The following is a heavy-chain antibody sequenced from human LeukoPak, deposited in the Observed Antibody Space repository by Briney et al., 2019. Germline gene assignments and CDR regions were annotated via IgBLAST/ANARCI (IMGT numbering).Heavy chain of an antibody. D-gene: IGHD4-17*01. CDR2: ISGSGGST. CDR1: GLTFSSHW. Sequence: GGSLRLSCAASGLTFSSHWMHWVRQAPGKGLEWVSAISGSGGSTYYADSVKGRFTISRDNSKNTLYLQMNSLRAEDTAVYYCAKDYGDHLVDYWGQGTLVTVSS. J-gene: IGHJ4*02. CDR3: AKDYGDHLVDY. V-gene: IGHV3-23*01.